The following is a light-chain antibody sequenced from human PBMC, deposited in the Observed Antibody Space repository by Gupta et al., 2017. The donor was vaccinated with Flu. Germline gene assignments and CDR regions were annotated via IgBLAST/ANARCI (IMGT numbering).Light chain of an antibody. CDR2: EVS. J-gene: IGLJ2*01. V-gene: IGLV2-14*01. Sequence: QSALTPPASLSGSPAQSITISCTGNSSDVGGYNYVSWYQQHPDKAPKLMIYEVSNRPSGVSNRFSGSKSGNTASLTIAGLQAEDEADYYCSSYTSSSTPVVFGGGTKLTVL. CDR1: SSDVGGYNY. CDR3: SSYTSSSTPVV.